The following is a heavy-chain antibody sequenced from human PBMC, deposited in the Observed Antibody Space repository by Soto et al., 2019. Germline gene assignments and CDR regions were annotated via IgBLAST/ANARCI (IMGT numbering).Heavy chain of an antibody. J-gene: IGHJ4*02. Sequence: QVQLVQSGAEVKMPGSSVKVSCTASGGTFTSYTFSWVRQVPGQGLEWMGRIIPILRMADFAQKFQGRVTINADESTSTVYMKLSSLRSEDTAVYYCATSYGSGSAHVDYWGQGTRVTVS. D-gene: IGHD3-10*01. V-gene: IGHV1-69*02. CDR2: IIPILRMA. CDR1: GGTFTSYT. CDR3: ATSYGSGSAHVDY.